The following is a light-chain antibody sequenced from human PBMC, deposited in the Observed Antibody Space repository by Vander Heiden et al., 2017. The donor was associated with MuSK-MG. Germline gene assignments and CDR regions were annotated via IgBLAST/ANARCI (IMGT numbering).Light chain of an antibody. Sequence: DIQMTQSPSSLSASVGDRVTITCRASQSISSYLNWYQQKPGKAPKLLIYAASSLQSGVPSRFSGSGSGTDFTLTISRLQPEHFATYYCQQSDSTPFTFGHGTKVDIK. CDR3: QQSDSTPFT. CDR1: QSISSY. CDR2: AAS. J-gene: IGKJ3*01. V-gene: IGKV1-39*01.